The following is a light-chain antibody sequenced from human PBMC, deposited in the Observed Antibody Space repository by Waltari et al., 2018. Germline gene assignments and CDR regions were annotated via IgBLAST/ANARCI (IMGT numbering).Light chain of an antibody. CDR2: DAS. Sequence: DIQMTQSPSSLSASVGDRVTLSCQASRDINNFLNWYQQKPGKAPTLLIYDASNLEIGVPSRFSGRGSGTHFTLTITNVQPEDVATYYCQLYDDFPPYTFGQGTKLDIK. V-gene: IGKV1-33*01. CDR1: RDINNF. J-gene: IGKJ2*01. CDR3: QLYDDFPPYT.